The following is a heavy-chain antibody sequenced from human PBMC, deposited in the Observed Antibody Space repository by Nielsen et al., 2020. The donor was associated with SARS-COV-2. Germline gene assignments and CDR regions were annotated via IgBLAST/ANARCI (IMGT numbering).Heavy chain of an antibody. Sequence: GESLKISCAASGFTFSSYGMHWVRQAPGKGLEWVAVISYDGSNKYYADSVKGRFTISRDNSKNTLYLQMNSLRAEDTAVYYCAKHPPFSGDRTFDYWGQGTLVTVSS. D-gene: IGHD4-17*01. CDR2: ISYDGSNK. V-gene: IGHV3-30*18. CDR1: GFTFSSYG. CDR3: AKHPPFSGDRTFDY. J-gene: IGHJ4*02.